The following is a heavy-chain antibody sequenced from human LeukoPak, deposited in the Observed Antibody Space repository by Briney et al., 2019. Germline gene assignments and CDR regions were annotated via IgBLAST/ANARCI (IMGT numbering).Heavy chain of an antibody. V-gene: IGHV3-33*01. J-gene: IGHJ4*02. CDR1: GFTFSSYG. CDR2: IWYDGSNK. CDR3: ARGDIVVVPAAHGAYSGYGGYYFDY. Sequence: PGGSLRLSCAASGFTFSSYGMHWVREAPGKGLEWVAVIWYDGSNKYYADSVKGRFTISRDNSKNTLYLQMNSLRAEDTAVYYCARGDIVVVPAAHGAYSGYGGYYFDYWGQGTPVTVSS. D-gene: IGHD2-2*01.